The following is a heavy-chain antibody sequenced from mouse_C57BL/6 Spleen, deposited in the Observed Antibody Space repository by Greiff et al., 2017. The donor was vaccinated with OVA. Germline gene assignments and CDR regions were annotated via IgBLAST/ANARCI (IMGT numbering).Heavy chain of an antibody. Sequence: EVKVVESGGGLVKPGGSLKLSCAASGFTFSSYTMSWVRQTPEKRLEWVATISGGGGNTYYPDSVKGRFTLPRDHAKNTLYLQMSSLRSEDTALYYCARHGDYDGGVDYWGQGTTLTVSS. V-gene: IGHV5-9*01. D-gene: IGHD2-4*01. CDR2: ISGGGGNT. J-gene: IGHJ2*01. CDR3: ARHGDYDGGVDY. CDR1: GFTFSSYT.